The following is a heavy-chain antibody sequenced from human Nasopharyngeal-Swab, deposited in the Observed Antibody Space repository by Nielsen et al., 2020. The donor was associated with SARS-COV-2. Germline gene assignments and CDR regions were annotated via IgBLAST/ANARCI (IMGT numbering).Heavy chain of an antibody. V-gene: IGHV4-34*01. D-gene: IGHD6-13*01. CDR2: LNHSGNT. J-gene: IGHJ4*02. CDR3: ARTVQLSSSRLYYFDY. CDR1: GGPFRGYY. Sequence: SETLSLTCAVSGGPFRGYYWSWIRQSPGKGLEWIGDLNHSGNTNYNPSLKSRVTKSVDTSKNQFSLNMKSVTAADTAVYYCARTVQLSSSRLYYFDYWGQGTLVTVSS.